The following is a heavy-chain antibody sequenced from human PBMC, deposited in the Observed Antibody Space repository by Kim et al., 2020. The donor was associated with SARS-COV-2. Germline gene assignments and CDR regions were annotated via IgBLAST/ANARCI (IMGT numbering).Heavy chain of an antibody. Sequence: YNPALESRATISVDTSKNQFSLKLSSVAATDTAVYYCARDGGSSWSFDYWGQGTLVTVSS. J-gene: IGHJ4*02. D-gene: IGHD6-13*01. V-gene: IGHV4-59*01. CDR3: ARDGGSSWSFDY.